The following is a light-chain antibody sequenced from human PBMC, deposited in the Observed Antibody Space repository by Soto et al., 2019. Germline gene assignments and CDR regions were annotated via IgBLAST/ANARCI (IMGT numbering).Light chain of an antibody. Sequence: DIQMTQSPSSLSASVGDRVTITCRARQSISRYLNWYQQKPGKAPERLIFATSSFRSEVPSRFSGSGSGTDFTLTISSLQPEDFATYYCQQSYIVPRTVGQGPEVGVK. V-gene: IGKV1-39*01. J-gene: IGKJ1*01. CDR1: QSISRY. CDR3: QQSYIVPRT. CDR2: ATS.